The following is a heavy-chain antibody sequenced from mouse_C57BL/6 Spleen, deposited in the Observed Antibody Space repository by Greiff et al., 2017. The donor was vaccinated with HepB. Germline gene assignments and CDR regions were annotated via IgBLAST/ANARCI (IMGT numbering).Heavy chain of an antibody. V-gene: IGHV1-15*01. D-gene: IGHD1-1*01. CDR2: IDPETGGT. CDR3: TRNFYHYGSSCAMDY. J-gene: IGHJ4*01. CDR1: GYTFTDYE. Sequence: QVQLQQSGAELVRPGASVTLSCKASGYTFTDYEMHWVKQTPVHGLEWIGAIDPETGGTAYNQKFKGKAILTADKSSSTAYMELRSLTSEDSAVYYCTRNFYHYGSSCAMDYWGQGTSVTVSS.